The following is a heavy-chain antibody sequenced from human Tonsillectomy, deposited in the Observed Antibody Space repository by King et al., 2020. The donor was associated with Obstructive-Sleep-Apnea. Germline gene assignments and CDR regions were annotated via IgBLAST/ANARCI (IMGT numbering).Heavy chain of an antibody. Sequence: QLVQSGAEVRKPGASVKVSCKASGYTFTNYDINWVRQATGQGLEWLGWMNPNGGNTGYAQEFQGRVTMTRNTSISTAYMELCSLRSEDTAVYYCATRRGAGSSDYWGQGTLVTVSS. CDR1: GYTFTNYD. D-gene: IGHD2-2*01. J-gene: IGHJ4*02. CDR2: MNPNGGNT. CDR3: ATRRGAGSSDY. V-gene: IGHV1-8*01.